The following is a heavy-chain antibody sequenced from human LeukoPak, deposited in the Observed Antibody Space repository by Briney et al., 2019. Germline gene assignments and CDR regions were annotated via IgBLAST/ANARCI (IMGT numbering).Heavy chain of an antibody. CDR3: ARRDDSSGYHKIFDY. J-gene: IGHJ4*02. CDR2: IYHSGGT. CDR1: GYSISSGYY. Sequence: PSETLSLTCTVSGYSISSGYYWGWIRQPPGKGLEWIGTIYHSGGTYYNPSLKSRVIISVDTSKNQFSLKLSSVTAADTAVYYCARRDDSSGYHKIFDYWGPGTLVTVSS. D-gene: IGHD3-22*01. V-gene: IGHV4-38-2*02.